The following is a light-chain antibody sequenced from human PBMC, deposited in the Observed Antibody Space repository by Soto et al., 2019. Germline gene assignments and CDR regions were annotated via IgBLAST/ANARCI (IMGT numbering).Light chain of an antibody. Sequence: EIVLTQSPGTLSLSPGERATLSCRASESVSSSSLAWYQQKPGQAPRLLIYGISTRATGIPDRFSGSGSGTDFSLTISRLEPEDVAVYYCQQYGGSPRTFGKGTKVEIK. J-gene: IGKJ1*01. V-gene: IGKV3-20*01. CDR1: ESVSSSS. CDR2: GIS. CDR3: QQYGGSPRT.